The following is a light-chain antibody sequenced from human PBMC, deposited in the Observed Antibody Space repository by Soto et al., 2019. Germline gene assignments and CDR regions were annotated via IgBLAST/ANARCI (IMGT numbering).Light chain of an antibody. CDR2: DAS. CDR1: QSVSSY. V-gene: IGKV3-11*01. J-gene: IGKJ3*01. Sequence: EIVLTQSQATLSLSLGDRATLSCRTSQSVSSYLAWYQQKLGQAPRLLIYDASNRATGIPARFSGSGSGTEFTLTISSLGPEDFAVYYCQQRSNGFTFGPGTKVDIK. CDR3: QQRSNGFT.